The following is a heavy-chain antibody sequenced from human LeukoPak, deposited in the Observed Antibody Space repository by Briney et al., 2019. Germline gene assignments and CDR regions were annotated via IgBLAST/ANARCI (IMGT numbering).Heavy chain of an antibody. CDR3: AKSGYCSSTSCYTGAFDI. D-gene: IGHD2-2*02. J-gene: IGHJ3*02. CDR1: GFTFSSYG. CDR2: IRYDGSNK. Sequence: GGSLRLSCAASGFTFSSYGMHWVRQAPGKGLEWVAFIRYDGSNKYYADSVKGRFTISRDNPKNTLYLQMNSLRAEDTAVYYCAKSGYCSSTSCYTGAFDIWGQGTMVTVSS. V-gene: IGHV3-30*02.